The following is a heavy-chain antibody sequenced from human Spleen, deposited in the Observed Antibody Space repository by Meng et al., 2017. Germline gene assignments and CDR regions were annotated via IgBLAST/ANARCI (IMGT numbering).Heavy chain of an antibody. V-gene: IGHV4-34*01. Sequence: QVQLQQWGAGLLKPSETLSLPCAVYSGSYWNWIRQPPGKGLEWIGEINHSGSTNYNPSLKSQVTISVDTSKSQFSLKLSSVTAADTAVYYCARLARPRYYNWNDGSRAYFDYWGQGTLVTVSS. CDR1: SGSY. J-gene: IGHJ4*02. D-gene: IGHD1-20*01. CDR2: INHSGST. CDR3: ARLARPRYYNWNDGSRAYFDY.